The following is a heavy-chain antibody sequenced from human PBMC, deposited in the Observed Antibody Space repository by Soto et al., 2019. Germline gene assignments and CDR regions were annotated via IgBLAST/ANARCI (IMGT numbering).Heavy chain of an antibody. CDR1: GFTFSTYW. J-gene: IGHJ4*02. CDR2: IKEDASEE. CDR3: ATAISSHFSNFDS. V-gene: IGHV3-7*01. D-gene: IGHD3-3*02. Sequence: EVQLGQSGGDLVQPGGSLRLSCVASGFTFSTYWMTWVRQAPGMGLEWVAGIKEDASEEVYVDSVKGRFSISRDHAKNSMYLQLNSLRAEATAVYYCATAISSHFSNFDSGGQGSLVTVSS.